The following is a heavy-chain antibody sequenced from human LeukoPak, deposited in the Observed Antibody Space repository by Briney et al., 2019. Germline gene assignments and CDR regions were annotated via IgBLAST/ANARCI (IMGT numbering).Heavy chain of an antibody. J-gene: IGHJ4*02. CDR1: GISFSSHG. D-gene: IGHD3-22*01. CDR3: ARARNDYDSNGFSLPDY. V-gene: IGHV3-33*01. Sequence: PGTSLRLSCAASGISFSSHGMHGVRQAPGKGLEWVAVIWYDGSNIYYTDSVKGRFTISRDNSKHTLSLQMNRLRAEDTALYYCARARNDYDSNGFSLPDYWGQGTLVTVSS. CDR2: IWYDGSNI.